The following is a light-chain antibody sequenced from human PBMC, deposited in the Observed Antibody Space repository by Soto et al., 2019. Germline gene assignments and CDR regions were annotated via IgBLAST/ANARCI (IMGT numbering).Light chain of an antibody. J-gene: IGKJ3*01. V-gene: IGKV3-20*01. CDR3: QQFGSSPGFT. CDR2: GAS. CDR1: QSINSRY. Sequence: EIVLTQSPGTLSLSPGERATLSCRASQSINSRYLAWYHQKPGQAPRLLIYGASSRATGIPDRFSGSGSGTDFTLTISRLELEDFAVYYCQQFGSSPGFTFGPGTKVDIK.